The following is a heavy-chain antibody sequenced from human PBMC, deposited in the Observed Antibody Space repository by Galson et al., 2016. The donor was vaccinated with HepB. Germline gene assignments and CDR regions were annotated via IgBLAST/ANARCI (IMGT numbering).Heavy chain of an antibody. CDR2: IRGDGTFK. J-gene: IGHJ2*01. CDR1: GLTISDYW. CDR3: ARDMGNYDDGYFDL. D-gene: IGHD4-17*01. V-gene: IGHV3-74*03. Sequence: SLRLSCAASGLTISDYWMHWVRQAPGKGLVWVSRIRGDGTFKTYADSVKGRFTISRDNAKNSLYLQMNSLRVEDTAVYYCARDMGNYDDGYFDLWGRGTLVTVSS.